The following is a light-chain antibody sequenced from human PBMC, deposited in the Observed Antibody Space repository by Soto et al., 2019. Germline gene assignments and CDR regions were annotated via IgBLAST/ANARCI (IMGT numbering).Light chain of an antibody. CDR1: SSDIADYKY. V-gene: IGLV2-14*01. Sequence: QSALTQPASVSGSPGQSVTICCTGTSSDIADYKYVSWYQQHPGKAPKVIIYEVSNRPSGVSDRFSGTKSGNTASLTISGLQPEDAADYYCISYASRGALYVFGAGTKLTVL. CDR3: ISYASRGALYV. J-gene: IGLJ1*01. CDR2: EVS.